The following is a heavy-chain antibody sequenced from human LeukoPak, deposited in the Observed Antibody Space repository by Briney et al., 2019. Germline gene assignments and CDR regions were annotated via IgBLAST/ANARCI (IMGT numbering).Heavy chain of an antibody. Sequence: VASVKVSCKASGYTFTNHYIHWVRQAPGQGLEWVGMINPSGGRTSYAQRFQGRVTVTTDTSTSTVYMQLSSLASEDTAVYYCARERRAWGEDFWGQGTLVTVSS. CDR3: ARERRAWGEDF. V-gene: IGHV1-46*01. J-gene: IGHJ4*02. CDR2: INPSGGRT. D-gene: IGHD3-16*01. CDR1: GYTFTNHY.